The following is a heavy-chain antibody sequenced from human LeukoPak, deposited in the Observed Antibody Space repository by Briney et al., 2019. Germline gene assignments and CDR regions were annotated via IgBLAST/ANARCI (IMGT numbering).Heavy chain of an antibody. Sequence: SVKVSCKASGGTFSRYAISWVRQAPGQGLEWMGGIIPIFGTANYAQKFQGRVTITADESTSTAYMELSSLRSEDTAVYYCAGGYYYDSSGHSFLDYWGQGTLVTVSS. J-gene: IGHJ4*02. CDR1: GGTFSRYA. V-gene: IGHV1-69*13. D-gene: IGHD3-22*01. CDR3: AGGYYYDSSGHSFLDY. CDR2: IIPIFGTA.